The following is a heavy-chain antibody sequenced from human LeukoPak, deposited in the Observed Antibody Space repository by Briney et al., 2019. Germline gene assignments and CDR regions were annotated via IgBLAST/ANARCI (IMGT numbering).Heavy chain of an antibody. CDR3: AKANSITIFGVISPVDY. CDR1: GFTFSSYT. D-gene: IGHD3-3*01. V-gene: IGHV3-21*04. CDR2: ISSGSSTI. Sequence: GGSLRLSCAASGFTFSSYTMNWVRQAPGKGLEWVSIISSGSSTIHYADSVKGRFTISRDNAKNTLYLQMNSLRAEDTALYYCAKANSITIFGVISPVDYWGQGNLVSVSS. J-gene: IGHJ4*02.